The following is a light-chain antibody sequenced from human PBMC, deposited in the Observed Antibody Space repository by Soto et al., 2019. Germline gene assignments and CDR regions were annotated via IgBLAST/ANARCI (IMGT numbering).Light chain of an antibody. CDR2: KAS. CDR1: QSISAW. V-gene: IGKV1-5*03. J-gene: IGKJ5*01. CDR3: QQRSNWPPIT. Sequence: DIQMTQSPSTLSASVGDRVSINCRASQSISAWLAWYQQKPGKAPRLLIYKASTLEIGVPSRFSGSGSGTEFTLTISSLEPEDFAVYYCQQRSNWPPITFGQGTRLEIK.